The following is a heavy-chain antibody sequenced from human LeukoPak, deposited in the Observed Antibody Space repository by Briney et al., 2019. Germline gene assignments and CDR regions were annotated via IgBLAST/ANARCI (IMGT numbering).Heavy chain of an antibody. J-gene: IGHJ3*02. D-gene: IGHD3-10*01. CDR1: GGTFSSYA. CDR3: ASLRGGFGELLVDI. CDR2: IIPIIGTA. Sequence: ASVKVSCKASGGTFSSYAISWVRQAPGQGLEWMGGIIPIIGTANYARKFQGRVTITADEPTSTAYMELSRLRSDDTAVYYCASLRGGFGELLVDIWGQGTMVTVSS. V-gene: IGHV1-69*13.